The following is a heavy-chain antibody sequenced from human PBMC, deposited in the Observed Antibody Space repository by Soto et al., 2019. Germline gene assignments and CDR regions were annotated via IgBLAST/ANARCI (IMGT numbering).Heavy chain of an antibody. D-gene: IGHD3-3*01. Sequence: QVQLVESGGGVVQPGRSLRLSCAASGFTFSSDGMHWVRQAPGKGLEWVAVISYDGSNKYYADSVKGRFTISRDNSKNTLYLQMNSLRAEDTAVYYCAKDPRFNYDFWSGYYPDVYYFDYWGQGTLVTVSS. CDR2: ISYDGSNK. CDR1: GFTFSSDG. CDR3: AKDPRFNYDFWSGYYPDVYYFDY. J-gene: IGHJ4*02. V-gene: IGHV3-30*18.